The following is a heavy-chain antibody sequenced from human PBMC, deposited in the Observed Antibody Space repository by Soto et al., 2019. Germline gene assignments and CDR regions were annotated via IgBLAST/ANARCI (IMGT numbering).Heavy chain of an antibody. V-gene: IGHV3-15*07. CDR2: IKSETDGGAT. J-gene: IGHJ4*02. Sequence: EVQLVESGGGLVKPGGSLKLSCAASGFIVSNAWVNWVRQAPGKGLEWVGRIKSETDGGATDYGTPVEGRFTIARDDSKSTLYQQMNSLKTKDTAVYYCTTDKSYWGQGTLGTVST. CDR1: GFIVSNAW. CDR3: TTDKSY.